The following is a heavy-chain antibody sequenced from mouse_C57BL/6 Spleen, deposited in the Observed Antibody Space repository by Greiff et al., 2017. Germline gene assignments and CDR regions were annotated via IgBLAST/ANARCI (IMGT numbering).Heavy chain of an antibody. V-gene: IGHV4-1*01. Sequence: EVKLMESGGGLVQPGGSLKLSCAASGIDFSSYWMSWVRRAPGKGLEWIGEINPDSSTIKYAPTLQDKVIITTDNAKNTLYLQMSNVRSEDTALYYCARVTAQAPWFAYWGQGTLVTVSA. CDR2: INPDSSTI. CDR3: ARVTAQAPWFAY. J-gene: IGHJ3*01. D-gene: IGHD3-2*02. CDR1: GIDFSSYW.